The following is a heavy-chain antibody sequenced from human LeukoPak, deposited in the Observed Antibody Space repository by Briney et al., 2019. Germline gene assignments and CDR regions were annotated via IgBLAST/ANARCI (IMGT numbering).Heavy chain of an antibody. J-gene: IGHJ3*02. CDR2: FYFSGSA. D-gene: IGHD3-9*01. CDR1: GDSISSSSYY. V-gene: IGHV4-39*01. CDR3: ARQHEILTGYAFDI. Sequence: SETLSLTRTVSGDSISSSSYYWGWIRQPPGKGLEWIGSFYFSGSAYYNPSLESRVTMSVDTSKNQFSLKLTSVTAADTAVYYCARQHEILTGYAFDIWGHGTMVPVSS.